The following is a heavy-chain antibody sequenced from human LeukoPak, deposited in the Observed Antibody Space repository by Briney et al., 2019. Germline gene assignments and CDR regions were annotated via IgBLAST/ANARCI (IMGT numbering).Heavy chain of an antibody. D-gene: IGHD3-9*01. J-gene: IGHJ6*02. CDR2: MNPNSGNT. CDR3: ARGSLTGWWHGMDV. V-gene: IGHV1-8*01. CDR1: GYTFTSYD. Sequence: WASMKVSCKASGYTFTSYDINWVRQAPGQGLEWMGWMNPNSGNTGYAQKFQGRVTMTRNTSISTAYMELSSLRSEDTAVYYCARGSLTGWWHGMDVWGQGTTVTVSS.